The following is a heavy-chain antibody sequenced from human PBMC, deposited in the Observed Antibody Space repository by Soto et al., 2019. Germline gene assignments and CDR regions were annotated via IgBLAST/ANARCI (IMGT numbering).Heavy chain of an antibody. J-gene: IGHJ4*02. V-gene: IGHV1-69*01. D-gene: IGHD4-17*01. CDR2: IIPILGTA. CDR3: ARDRGATVTTHLGENFDY. CDR1: GGTFSSYA. Sequence: QVQLVQSGAEVKKPGSSVKVSCKASGGTFSSYAISWVRQAPGQGLEWMGGIIPILGTANYAQKFQGRVTITADESTSTAYMELSSLRSEDTAVYYCARDRGATVTTHLGENFDYWGQGTLVTVSS.